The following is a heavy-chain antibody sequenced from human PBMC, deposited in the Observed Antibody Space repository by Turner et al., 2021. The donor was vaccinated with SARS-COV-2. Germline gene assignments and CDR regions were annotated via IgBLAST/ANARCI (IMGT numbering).Heavy chain of an antibody. J-gene: IGHJ4*02. CDR2: IIPVLDMS. CDR3: FDY. Sequence: QVQLVQSGAEVKKPGSSVKVSCTASGGNFKNYGFNWVRQAPGQGLEWMGRIIPVLDMSEYEQKFQGRGTIIAEKSTYYCAIEVSMRGNGYGDQTYDFDYWGQGTLVIVAS. V-gene: IGHV1-69*02. D-gene: IGHD2-21*01. CDR1: GGNFKNYG.